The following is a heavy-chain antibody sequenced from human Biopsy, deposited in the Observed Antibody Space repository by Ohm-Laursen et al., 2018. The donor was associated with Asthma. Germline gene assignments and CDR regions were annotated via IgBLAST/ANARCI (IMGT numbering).Heavy chain of an antibody. CDR1: GFTFDDYA. CDR2: ISWNSGSI. V-gene: IGHV3-9*01. Sequence: SLRLSCAASGFTFDDYAMHWVRQAPGKGLEWVSGISWNSGSIGYADSVKGRFTISRDNAKNSLYLQMNSLRAEDTALYYCAKGEWELLEANFDYWGQGTLLTVSS. CDR3: AKGEWELLEANFDY. D-gene: IGHD1-26*01. J-gene: IGHJ4*02.